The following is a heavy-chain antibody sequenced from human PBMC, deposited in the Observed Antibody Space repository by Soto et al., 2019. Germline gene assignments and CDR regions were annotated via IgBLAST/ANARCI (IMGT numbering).Heavy chain of an antibody. J-gene: IGHJ3*02. CDR3: AKGGLKYSSGWYGGDAFDI. CDR2: ISGSGGST. V-gene: IGHV3-23*01. D-gene: IGHD6-19*01. Sequence: PGGPLRLSCSASDFTFSNYAMSWVRQAPGEGLEWVSAISGSGGSTYYADSVKGRFTISRDNSKNTLYLQMNSLRAEDTAVYYCAKGGLKYSSGWYGGDAFDIWGQGTMVTVSS. CDR1: DFTFSNYA.